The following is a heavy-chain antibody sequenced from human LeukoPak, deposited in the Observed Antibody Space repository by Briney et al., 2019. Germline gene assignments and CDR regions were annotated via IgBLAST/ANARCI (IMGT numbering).Heavy chain of an antibody. D-gene: IGHD3-9*01. J-gene: IGHJ4*02. V-gene: IGHV1-18*01. CDR1: GYTFTSYG. CDR2: ISAYNDKT. Sequence: GASVSVSFKASGYTFTSYGICWVRQGPGQGVEWIGWISAYNDKTNYAQKLQGRVTMTTDTSTITDYMELRTVRSDNTAVYYCARGMTGAIDYWGQGALVTVSS. CDR3: ARGMTGAIDY.